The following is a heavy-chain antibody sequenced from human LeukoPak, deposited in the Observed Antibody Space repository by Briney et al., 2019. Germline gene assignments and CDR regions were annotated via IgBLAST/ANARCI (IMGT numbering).Heavy chain of an antibody. CDR1: GLSISGQW. Sequence: PGETLRLSCVASGLSISGQWMNWVRQPPGQGLEWVGNIKHDGSEEYYVDSVKGRFTVSRDDGRNSVSLQMNSVRAEDTAVYYCGYTNNFYHWGQGTLVVVSS. V-gene: IGHV3-7*01. CDR2: IKHDGSEE. J-gene: IGHJ4*02. D-gene: IGHD3-16*02. CDR3: GYTNNFYH.